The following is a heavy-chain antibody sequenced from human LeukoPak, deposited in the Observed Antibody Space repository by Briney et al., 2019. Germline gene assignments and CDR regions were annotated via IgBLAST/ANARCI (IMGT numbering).Heavy chain of an antibody. CDR1: GGSISSSSYY. D-gene: IGHD3-16*01. Sequence: SETLSLTCTVSGGSISSSSYYWGWIRQPPGKGLEWIESIYYSGSTYYNPSLKSRVTISVDTSKNQFSLKLSSVTAADTAVYYCARPLIGPSNWFDPWGQGTLVTVSS. V-gene: IGHV4-39*01. CDR3: ARPLIGPSNWFDP. J-gene: IGHJ5*02. CDR2: IYYSGST.